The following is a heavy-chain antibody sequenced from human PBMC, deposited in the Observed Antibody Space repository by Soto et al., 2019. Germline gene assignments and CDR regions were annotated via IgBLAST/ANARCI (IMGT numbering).Heavy chain of an antibody. V-gene: IGHV4-34*01. J-gene: IGHJ3*01. CDR1: GGSFSGYY. Sequence: SETLSLTCAVYGGSFSGYYWGWFRQPPGKGLEWIGEAKHSGNINYNPSLKTRLTVAVDTSKNQFSLKLSSMTAADTAMYYCARGRHFDFSSGYADSFDVWGQGTMVTDS. CDR3: ARGRHFDFSSGYADSFDV. CDR2: AKHSGNI. D-gene: IGHD3-3*01.